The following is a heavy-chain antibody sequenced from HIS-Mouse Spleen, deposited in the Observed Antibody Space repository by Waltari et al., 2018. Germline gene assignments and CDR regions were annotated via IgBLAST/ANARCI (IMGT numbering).Heavy chain of an antibody. Sequence: QLQLQESGPGLVKPSETLSLTCNVSGGSIRSSSYYWAWIRQPPGKGLEWIGSIYYSGSTYYNPSLKSRVTISVDTSKNQFSLRLSSVTAADTAVYYCAREIPYSSSWYDWYFDLWGRGTLVTVSS. V-gene: IGHV4-39*07. CDR2: IYYSGST. CDR3: AREIPYSSSWYDWYFDL. D-gene: IGHD6-13*01. CDR1: GGSIRSSSYY. J-gene: IGHJ2*01.